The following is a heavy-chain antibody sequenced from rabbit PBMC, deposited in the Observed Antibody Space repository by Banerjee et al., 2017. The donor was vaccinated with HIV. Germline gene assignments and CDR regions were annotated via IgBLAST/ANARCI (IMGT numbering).Heavy chain of an antibody. CDR1: GFSFSSSYW. V-gene: IGHV1S45*01. J-gene: IGHJ4*01. CDR2: IYAGSSGST. Sequence: QEQLEESGGDLVKPEGSLTLTCTASGFSFSSSYWICWVRQAPGKGLEWIACIYAGSSGSTYYASWAKGRFTISKASSTTVDLKMTSLTAADTATYFCARDAGSISYPYYLTLWGPGTLVTVS. CDR3: ARDAGSISYPYYLTL. D-gene: IGHD8-1*01.